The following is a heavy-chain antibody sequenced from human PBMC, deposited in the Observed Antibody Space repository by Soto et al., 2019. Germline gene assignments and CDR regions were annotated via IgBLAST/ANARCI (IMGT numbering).Heavy chain of an antibody. CDR2: INPNNGAT. Sequence: VQLVQSGAEVKKPGASVKVSCKAPRYIFTAYFMHWVRQARGQGLQWMGWINPNNGATHYGLSFQGRVTMTRDTSISTAYMELSSLRYDDTAVYYCASHDPGARFDPWGQGTLVIVST. CDR3: ASHDPGARFDP. V-gene: IGHV1-2*02. CDR1: RYIFTAYF. J-gene: IGHJ5*02. D-gene: IGHD1-1*01.